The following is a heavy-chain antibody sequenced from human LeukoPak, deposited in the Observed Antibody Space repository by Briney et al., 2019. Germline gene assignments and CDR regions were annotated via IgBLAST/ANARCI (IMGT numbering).Heavy chain of an antibody. Sequence: GGSLRLSCAASGFTLSDYYMSWIRQAPGKGLEWVSYISTSGNTIYYADSVKGRFTISRDNAKNSLYLQMNSLRAEDTAVYYCARNCSVWLGELLVYYYYYMDVWGKGTTVTVSS. CDR2: ISTSGNTI. V-gene: IGHV3-11*04. J-gene: IGHJ6*03. CDR1: GFTLSDYY. D-gene: IGHD3-10*01. CDR3: ARNCSVWLGELLVYYYYYMDV.